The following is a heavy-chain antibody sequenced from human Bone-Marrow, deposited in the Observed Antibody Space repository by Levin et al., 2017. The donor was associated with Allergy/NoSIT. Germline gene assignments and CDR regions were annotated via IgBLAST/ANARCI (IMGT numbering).Heavy chain of an antibody. CDR2: SRRKGGRR. V-gene: IGHV3-23*01. D-gene: IGHD3-10*01. CDR3: AKESELLLWFGDFPYYFDY. CDR1: GFTFSTYA. J-gene: IGHJ4*02. Sequence: GESLKISCAASGFTFSTYAMSWVRQAPGKGLEWVAGSRRKGGRREEEEEGKRSFTISRDNSRNTVDLQMNSLRAEDTALYYCAKESELLLWFGDFPYYFDYWGQGTLATVSS.